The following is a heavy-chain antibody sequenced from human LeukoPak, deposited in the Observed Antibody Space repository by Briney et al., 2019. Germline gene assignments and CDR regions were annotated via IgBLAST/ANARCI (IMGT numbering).Heavy chain of an antibody. J-gene: IGHJ6*04. D-gene: IGHD2-15*01. Sequence: SETLSLTCTVSGGSISSYYWSWIRQPPGKGLEWIGYIYYIGRTNYNPSLRSPITTAVDTSKNQLYLKMSSVTAADADVYYSSRDTCATDYYYGMDVWGKGTTVTVSS. V-gene: IGHV4-59*01. CDR2: IYYIGRT. CDR1: GGSISSYY. CDR3: SRDTCATDYYYGMDV.